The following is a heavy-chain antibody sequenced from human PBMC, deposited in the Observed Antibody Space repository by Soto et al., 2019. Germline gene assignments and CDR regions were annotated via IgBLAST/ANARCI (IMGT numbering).Heavy chain of an antibody. CDR2: MLHSGNT. D-gene: IGHD6-19*01. Sequence: SETLYLTCAVSGDSDISNWWWGWVRQSPGKGVEWIADMLHSGNTNYSPSLESRVTLSVDKSKNQFSLKMNSMTAADTAVDFCVRSPGWYKIVSWGQGILVNVSS. CDR1: GDSDISNWW. V-gene: IGHV4-4*02. J-gene: IGHJ4*02. CDR3: VRSPGWYKIVS.